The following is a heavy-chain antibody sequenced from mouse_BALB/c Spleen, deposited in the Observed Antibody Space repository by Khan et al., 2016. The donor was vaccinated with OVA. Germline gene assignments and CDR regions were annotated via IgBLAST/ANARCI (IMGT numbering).Heavy chain of an antibody. Sequence: GRLQQPGAELVKPGASVKLSCTASGFKIKDTYMHWVKQRLEQGLEWFGRIDPAIDNTRYDPKFQDKATITVDTSSNTSYLQLSSLTSEDTAVYYCVGPNCFVYWGQGTLVTVSA. CDR2: IDPAIDNT. J-gene: IGHJ3*01. CDR3: VGPNCFVY. CDR1: GFKIKDTY. V-gene: IGHV14-3*02.